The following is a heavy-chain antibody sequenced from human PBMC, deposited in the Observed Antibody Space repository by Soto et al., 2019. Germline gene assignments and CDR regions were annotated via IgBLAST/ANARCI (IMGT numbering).Heavy chain of an antibody. CDR2: IYPGDSDT. Sequence: GESLKISCKGSGYSFTSYWIGWVRQMPRKGLEWMGIIYPGDSDTRYSPSFQGQVTISADKSISTAYLQWSSLKASDTAMYYCARLTLSATVTTSYYYGMDVWGQGTTVTVSS. V-gene: IGHV5-51*01. CDR1: GYSFTSYW. D-gene: IGHD4-17*01. CDR3: ARLTLSATVTTSYYYGMDV. J-gene: IGHJ6*02.